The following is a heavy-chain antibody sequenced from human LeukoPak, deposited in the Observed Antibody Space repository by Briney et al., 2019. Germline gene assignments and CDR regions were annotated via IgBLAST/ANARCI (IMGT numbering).Heavy chain of an antibody. CDR2: INHSGST. D-gene: IGHD2-2*01. CDR3: ARGASRIKKYYYYGMDV. J-gene: IGHJ6*02. Sequence: SETLSLTCAVYGGSFRGYYWSWIRQPPGKGLEWVGEINHSGSTNYNPALKSRVTISVDTSKNQFSLKLSSATAADTAVYYCARGASRIKKYYYYGMDVWGQGTTVTVSS. CDR1: GGSFRGYY. V-gene: IGHV4-34*01.